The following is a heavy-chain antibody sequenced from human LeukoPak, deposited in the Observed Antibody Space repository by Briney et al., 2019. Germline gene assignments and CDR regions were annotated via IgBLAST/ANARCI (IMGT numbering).Heavy chain of an antibody. D-gene: IGHD5-24*01. Sequence: ASVKVSCKVSGYTLTELSMHWVRQAPGKGLEWMGGFDPEDGETIYAQKFQGRVTMTEDTSTDTAYMELSSLRSEDTAVYCCATRLHEPYWYFDLWGRGTLVTVSS. V-gene: IGHV1-24*01. CDR3: ATRLHEPYWYFDL. J-gene: IGHJ2*01. CDR2: FDPEDGET. CDR1: GYTLTELS.